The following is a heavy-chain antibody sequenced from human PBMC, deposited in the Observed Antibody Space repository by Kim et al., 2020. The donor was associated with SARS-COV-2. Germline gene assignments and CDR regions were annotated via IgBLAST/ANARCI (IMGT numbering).Heavy chain of an antibody. J-gene: IGHJ6*02. D-gene: IGHD3-10*01. CDR2: INHSGST. CDR1: GGSFSGYY. V-gene: IGHV4-34*01. CDR3: ARGGRYYGSGSYRPAYYYGMDV. Sequence: SETLSLTCAVYGGSFSGYYWSWIRQPPGKGLEWIGEINHSGSTNYNPSLKSRVTISVDTSKNQFSLKLSSVTAADTAVYYCARGGRYYGSGSYRPAYYYGMDVWGQGPTGPVS.